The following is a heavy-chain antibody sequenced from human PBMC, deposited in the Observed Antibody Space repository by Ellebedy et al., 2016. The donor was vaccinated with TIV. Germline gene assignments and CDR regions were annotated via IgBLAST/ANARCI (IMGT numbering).Heavy chain of an antibody. CDR1: GFTFRSYD. J-gene: IGHJ4*02. CDR2: IGTAGDT. D-gene: IGHD3-16*01. V-gene: IGHV3-13*01. CDR3: ARGEAGEYYFDY. Sequence: GGSLRLSCAASGFTFRSYDMHWVRQATGKGLEWVSTIGTAGDTYYPGSVKGRFTISRENAKNSLYLQMNSLRAGDTAVYYCARGEAGEYYFDYWGQGTLVTVSS.